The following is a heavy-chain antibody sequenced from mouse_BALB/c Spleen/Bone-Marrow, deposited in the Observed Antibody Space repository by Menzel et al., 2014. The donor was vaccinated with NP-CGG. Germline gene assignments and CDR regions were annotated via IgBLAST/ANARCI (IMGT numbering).Heavy chain of an antibody. V-gene: IGHV5-4*02. CDR3: ARGGPYGYDRNDDFDY. J-gene: IGHJ2*01. D-gene: IGHD2-2*01. CDR2: ISDGGSYT. Sequence: EVKVVESGGGLVKPGGSLKLSCAVSGFTFSDYYMYWVRQTPEKGLEWVATISDGGSYTYYTDSVKGRFTISRDNAKNNLYLQMSSLKSEDTAMYYCARGGPYGYDRNDDFDYWGQGTTLTVSS. CDR1: GFTFSDYY.